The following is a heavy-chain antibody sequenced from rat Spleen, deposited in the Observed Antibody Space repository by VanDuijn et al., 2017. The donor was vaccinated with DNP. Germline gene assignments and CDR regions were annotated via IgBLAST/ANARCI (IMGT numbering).Heavy chain of an antibody. CDR3: KLGGAY. J-gene: IGHJ2*01. V-gene: IGHV5S10*01. D-gene: IGHD5-1*01. CDR2: ITNSGSDT. CDR1: GFTFSDYN. Sequence: EVQLVESGGDLVQSGRSLKVSCAASGFTFSDYNMAWVRQAPKKGLEWVASITNSGSDTKYRYSVQGLFTISRYNSKNNLYLQMDILRSEDTATYYCKLGGAYWGQGVMVTVSS.